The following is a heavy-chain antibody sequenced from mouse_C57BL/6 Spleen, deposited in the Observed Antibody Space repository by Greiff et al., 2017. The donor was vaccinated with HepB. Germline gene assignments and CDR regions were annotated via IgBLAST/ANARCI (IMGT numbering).Heavy chain of an antibody. CDR2: INPGSGGT. CDR1: GYAFTNYL. V-gene: IGHV1-54*01. J-gene: IGHJ3*01. Sequence: QVHVKQSGAELVRPGTSVKVSCKASGYAFTNYLIEWVKQRPGQGLEWIGVINPGSGGTNYNEKFKGKATLTADKSSSTAYMQLSSLTSEDSAVYFCAREETAQAPFAYWGQGTLVTVSA. CDR3: AREETAQAPFAY. D-gene: IGHD3-2*02.